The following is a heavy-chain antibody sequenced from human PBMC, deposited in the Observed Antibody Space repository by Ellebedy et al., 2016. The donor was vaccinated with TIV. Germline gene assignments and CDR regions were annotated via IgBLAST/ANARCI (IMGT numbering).Heavy chain of an antibody. CDR1: GFTFSSYW. Sequence: GESLKISCAASGFTFSSYWMHWVRQAPGKGLEWVSVISGSGDYTNYADSVKGRFTISRDNSKNTLYLQMNSLRAEDTAVYFCAKREMIRDTTGAPAPLFDLWGQGTLVTVSS. D-gene: IGHD1-26*01. J-gene: IGHJ4*02. V-gene: IGHV3-23*01. CDR3: AKREMIRDTTGAPAPLFDL. CDR2: ISGSGDYT.